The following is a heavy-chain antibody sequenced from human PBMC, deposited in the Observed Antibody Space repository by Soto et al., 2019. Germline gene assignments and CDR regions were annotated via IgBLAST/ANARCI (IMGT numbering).Heavy chain of an antibody. D-gene: IGHD5-12*01. CDR1: GGSFSGYY. CDR2: INHSGST. Sequence: QVQLQQWGAGLLKPSETLSLTCAVYGGSFSGYYWSWIRQPPGKGPEWIGEINHSGSTNYNPSLKSRVTISVDTSKNQFSLKLSSVTAADTAVYYCARRRYSGYDLYYWGQGTLVTVSS. CDR3: ARRRYSGYDLYY. V-gene: IGHV4-34*01. J-gene: IGHJ4*02.